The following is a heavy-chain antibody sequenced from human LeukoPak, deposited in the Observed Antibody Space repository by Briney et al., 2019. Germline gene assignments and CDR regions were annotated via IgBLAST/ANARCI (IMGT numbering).Heavy chain of an antibody. CDR1: GFTFSDYY. CDR2: ISSSGSTI. V-gene: IGHV3-11*04. D-gene: IGHD3-9*01. Sequence: KPGGSLRLSCAASGFTFSDYYMSWVRQAPGKGLEWISYISSSGSTIHYADSVKGRFTISRDNAKNSLYLQMNSLRAEDTAVYYCARGGFDWLLFNYYYYMDVWGKGTTVTISS. CDR3: ARGGFDWLLFNYYYYMDV. J-gene: IGHJ6*03.